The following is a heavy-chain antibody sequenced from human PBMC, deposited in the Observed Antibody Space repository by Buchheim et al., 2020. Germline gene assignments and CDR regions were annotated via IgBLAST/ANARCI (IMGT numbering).Heavy chain of an antibody. J-gene: IGHJ5*02. CDR1: GGSLSSGAYY. CDR3: ARQRDLWVNP. V-gene: IGHV4-31*03. Sequence: QVQLQESGPGLVKPSQTLSLSCTVSGGSLSSGAYYWSWIRHHPGKGLEWIGYISYSGVTYYNPSLRSRVSISADTSRNQFSLSLSSVTAADTAIYYCARQRDLWVNPWGQGAL. D-gene: IGHD2-2*01. CDR2: ISYSGVT.